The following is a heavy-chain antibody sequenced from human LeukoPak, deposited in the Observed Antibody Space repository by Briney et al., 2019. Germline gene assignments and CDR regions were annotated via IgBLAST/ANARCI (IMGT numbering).Heavy chain of an antibody. CDR2: IIPIFGTA. CDR1: GGTFSSYA. J-gene: IGHJ4*02. V-gene: IGHV1-69*01. Sequence: SVKVSCKASGGTFSSYAISWVRQAPGQGLEWMGGIIPIFGTANYAQKFQGRVTITADESTSTAYMELSSLRSEDTAVYYCARDYIGYCSSTSCPGGYWGQGTLVTVSS. D-gene: IGHD2-2*01. CDR3: ARDYIGYCSSTSCPGGY.